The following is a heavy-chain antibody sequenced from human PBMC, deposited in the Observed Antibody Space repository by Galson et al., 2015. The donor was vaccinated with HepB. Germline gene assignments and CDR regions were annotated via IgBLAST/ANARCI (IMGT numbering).Heavy chain of an antibody. D-gene: IGHD1-26*01. J-gene: IGHJ4*02. V-gene: IGHV3-30*18. CDR2: ISYDGSNK. CDR3: AKDQWELLGLLDY. CDR1: GFTFSSYG. Sequence: LRLSCAASGFTFSSYGMHWVRQAPGKGLEWVAVISYDGSNKYYADSVKGRFTISRDNSKNTLYLQMNSLRAEDTAVYYCAKDQWELLGLLDYWGQGTLVTVSS.